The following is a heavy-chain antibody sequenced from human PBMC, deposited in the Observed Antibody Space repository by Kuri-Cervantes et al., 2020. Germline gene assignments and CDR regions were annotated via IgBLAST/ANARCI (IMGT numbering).Heavy chain of an antibody. D-gene: IGHD5-18*01. CDR3: ARAPIQLWPKRLDY. V-gene: IGHV1-3*01. Sequence: ASVKVSCKASGYTFTSYAMHWVRQAPGQRLEWMGWINAGNGNTKYSQKFQGRVTITRDTSASTAYMELSSLRSEDTAVYYCARAPIQLWPKRLDYWGQGALVTVSS. J-gene: IGHJ4*02. CDR1: GYTFTSYA. CDR2: INAGNGNT.